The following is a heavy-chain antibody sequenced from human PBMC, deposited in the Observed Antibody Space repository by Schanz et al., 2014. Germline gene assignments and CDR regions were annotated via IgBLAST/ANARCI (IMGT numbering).Heavy chain of an antibody. Sequence: EVHLLESGGGLVQPGGSLRLSCAASGFSFGTYAMSWVRQAPGKGLLWVSSISGTGGDDTYYADSMKGRFTISRDNSKNTLFLQMNSLRVEDSAIYYCAKDISDTSGKDDYWGQGTLVTVSS. J-gene: IGHJ4*02. D-gene: IGHD3-22*01. V-gene: IGHV3-23*01. CDR1: GFSFGTYA. CDR3: AKDISDTSGKDDY. CDR2: ISGTGGDDT.